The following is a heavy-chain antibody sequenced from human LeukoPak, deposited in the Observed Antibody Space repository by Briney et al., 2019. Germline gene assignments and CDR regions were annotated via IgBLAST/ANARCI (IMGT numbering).Heavy chain of an antibody. D-gene: IGHD3-10*01. V-gene: IGHV1-8*03. CDR1: GYTFTTYD. Sequence: ASVKVSCKASGYTFTTYDITWVRQATGQGLEWMGWMNPNSGNTAYAQKFQGRVTITRNTSISTAYMELSSLRSEDTAVYHCAREDSGSYYNFYYFYMDVWGKGTTVTISS. J-gene: IGHJ6*03. CDR2: MNPNSGNT. CDR3: AREDSGSYYNFYYFYMDV.